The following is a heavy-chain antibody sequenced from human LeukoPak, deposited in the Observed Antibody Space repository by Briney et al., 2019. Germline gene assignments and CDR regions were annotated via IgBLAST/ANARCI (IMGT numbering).Heavy chain of an antibody. CDR1: GVSINNYY. J-gene: IGHJ4*02. Sequence: PSETLSLTCTVSGVSINNYYLSWIRQPPGKGLEWIGYIYYRGSTNYNPSLKSRVTFSVDTSKNQFSLKLNSVTAADTAVYYCARGGDYGDLRYFDYWGQGTLVTVSS. V-gene: IGHV4-59*01. CDR2: IYYRGST. CDR3: ARGGDYGDLRYFDY. D-gene: IGHD4-17*01.